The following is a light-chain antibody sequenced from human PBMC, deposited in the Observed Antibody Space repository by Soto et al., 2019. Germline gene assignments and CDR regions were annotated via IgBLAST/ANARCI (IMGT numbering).Light chain of an antibody. Sequence: QSALTQPASVSGSPGQSITISCTGSSSDVGGYRYVSWYQQHPGKAPKLIIYDVSDRPSGVSNRFSGSKSGNTASLTISGLQAEDEADYYCSAYTTYNTLVYGGGTKLTVL. CDR3: SAYTTYNTLV. CDR1: SSDVGGYRY. J-gene: IGLJ3*02. V-gene: IGLV2-14*01. CDR2: DVS.